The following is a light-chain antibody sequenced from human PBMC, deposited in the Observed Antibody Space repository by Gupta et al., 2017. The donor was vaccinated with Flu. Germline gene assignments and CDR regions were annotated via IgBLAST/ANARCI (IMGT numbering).Light chain of an antibody. CDR1: QTVCASSNNENY. V-gene: IGKV4-1*01. CDR2: WAS. CDR3: QQYCYLPYT. Sequence: CRASQTVCASSNNENYVAWYQQKPGQPPRLLIYWASTRESGVPDRFTGSGSGTTFTLTISSLQTEDFAIYYCQQYCYLPYTFGQGTKVEIK. J-gene: IGKJ2*01.